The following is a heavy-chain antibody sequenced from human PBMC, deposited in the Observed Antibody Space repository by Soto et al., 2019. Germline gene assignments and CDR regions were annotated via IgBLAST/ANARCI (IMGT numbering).Heavy chain of an antibody. CDR1: GDTFTSNY. D-gene: IGHD1-1*01. J-gene: IGHJ4*02. CDR2: INPAGGST. V-gene: IGHV1-46*01. Sequence: GTSVKLSCKASGDTFTSNYMHWVRQAPGQGLEWMGVINPAGGSTNYAQKFQGTVTMTRDTSTSTVYMELSSLRSEDTAVYYCASGALGRHDYWGQGTLVTVSS. CDR3: ASGALGRHDY.